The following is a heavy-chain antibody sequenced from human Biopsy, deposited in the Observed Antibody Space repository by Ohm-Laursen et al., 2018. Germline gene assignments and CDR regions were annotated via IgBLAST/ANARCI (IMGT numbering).Heavy chain of an antibody. CDR2: INPNNDNT. CDR3: ARGPRGLVVITTTALYFDY. CDR1: GYTFTSYY. D-gene: IGHD3-22*01. J-gene: IGHJ4*02. V-gene: IGHV1-46*01. Sequence: ASVKVSRKVSGYTFTSYYLHWVRQAPGQGLEWMGRINPNNDNTAYAQKFQGRITMTKDTSTSTVYMDLSSLTFDDSAVYYCARGPRGLVVITTTALYFDYWGQGNLVTVSS.